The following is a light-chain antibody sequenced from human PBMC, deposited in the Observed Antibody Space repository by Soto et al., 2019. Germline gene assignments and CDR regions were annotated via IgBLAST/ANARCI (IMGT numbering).Light chain of an antibody. V-gene: IGLV1-51*01. Sequence: QSVLTQPPSVSAAPGQKVTISCSGNRSNIGRNYVSWYQQVPGAPPKLLIYDNTQRPSGVPDRFSGSRSGTSATLGISGLQTGDEANYFCATWDVNLGPGGQFGGSTEVTVL. J-gene: IGLJ3*02. CDR1: RSNIGRNY. CDR2: DNT. CDR3: ATWDVNLGPGGQ.